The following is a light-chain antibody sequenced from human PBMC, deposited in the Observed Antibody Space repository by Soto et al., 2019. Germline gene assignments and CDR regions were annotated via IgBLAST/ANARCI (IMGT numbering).Light chain of an antibody. CDR2: DTS. CDR1: TGAVTSGHY. CDR3: LLFDSGSWV. V-gene: IGLV7-46*01. J-gene: IGLJ3*02. Sequence: QTVVTQEPSLTVSPGGTVTLTCGASTGAVTSGHYPYWFQQKPGQAPKTLIYDTSNKHSWTPARFSGSLLGGKAALTLSGAQPEDEAEYYCLLFDSGSWVFGEGTKLTVL.